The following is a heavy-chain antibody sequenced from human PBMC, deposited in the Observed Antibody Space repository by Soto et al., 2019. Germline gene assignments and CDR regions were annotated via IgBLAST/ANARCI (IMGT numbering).Heavy chain of an antibody. CDR2: ISGNGAHT. CDR3: GKERRGSGWFVCSY. Sequence: DVQLLESGGGLVQPGGSLRLSCAASGFTFSSYAMSWVRQAPGKGLEGVSAISGNGAHTSDADSVRGRFTISRDNSKDTLFLQMNSLRADDTAVYYCGKERRGSGWFVCSYWGQCILVTVSA. J-gene: IGHJ4*02. V-gene: IGHV3-23*01. D-gene: IGHD6-19*01. CDR1: GFTFSSYA.